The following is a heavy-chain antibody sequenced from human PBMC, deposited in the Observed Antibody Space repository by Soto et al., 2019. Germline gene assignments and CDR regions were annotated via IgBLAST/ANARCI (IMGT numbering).Heavy chain of an antibody. J-gene: IGHJ3*02. Sequence: QVQLVESGGGVVQPGRSLRLSCEASGFTFSSYGIHWVRQAPGKGLEWVAVIWYDGSKKYYADSVKGRFTISRDNVKNTVYVQMNSLRAEDTALYYCARGWAASASGFDIWGQGTMVTVSS. CDR2: IWYDGSKK. CDR1: GFTFSSYG. CDR3: ARGWAASASGFDI. V-gene: IGHV3-33*01. D-gene: IGHD6-13*01.